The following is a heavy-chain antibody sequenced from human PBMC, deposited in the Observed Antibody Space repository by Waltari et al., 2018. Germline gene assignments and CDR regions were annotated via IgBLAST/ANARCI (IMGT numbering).Heavy chain of an antibody. J-gene: IGHJ6*03. CDR2: ISSSSSYI. CDR1: GLPSGSNR. CDR3: AREGFYYYYYMDV. V-gene: IGHV3-21*01. Sequence: EVQLVESGGGLFKQGGSRRLPCAPPGLPSGSNRMNWVRQAPGKGLEWVSSISSSSSYIYYADSVKGRFTISRDNAKNSLYLQMNSLRAEDTAVYYCAREGFYYYYYMDVWGKGTTVTISS.